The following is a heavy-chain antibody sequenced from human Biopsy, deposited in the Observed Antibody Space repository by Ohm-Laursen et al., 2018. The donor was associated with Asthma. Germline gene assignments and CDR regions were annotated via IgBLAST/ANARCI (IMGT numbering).Heavy chain of an antibody. D-gene: IGHD3-10*01. J-gene: IGHJ6*02. V-gene: IGHV1-18*01. CDR1: GYTFNSAG. CDR2: ISVYNGNT. Sequence: ASVKVSCKTSGYTFNSAGITWVRQAPGQGLEWMGWISVYNGNTKVAQKLQDRVTMITDTSASTAYMELRSLRSDDTAVYFCARAVNYSHYYGIDVWGQGTTVTVS. CDR3: ARAVNYSHYYGIDV.